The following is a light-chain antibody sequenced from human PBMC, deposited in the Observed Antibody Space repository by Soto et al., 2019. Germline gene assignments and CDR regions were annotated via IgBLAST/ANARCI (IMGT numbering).Light chain of an antibody. V-gene: IGKV1-39*01. CDR3: QQSFTTPYT. CDR2: AAS. CDR1: QDVSNY. J-gene: IGKJ2*01. Sequence: DIQMTQSPSSLSASVGDRVTITCQASQDVSNYLNWYQQQPGKAPKVLIYAASSLQSGVPSRFSGRMSGTDFTLTINSLQPEDFATYYCQQSFTTPYTFGQGTRLDIK.